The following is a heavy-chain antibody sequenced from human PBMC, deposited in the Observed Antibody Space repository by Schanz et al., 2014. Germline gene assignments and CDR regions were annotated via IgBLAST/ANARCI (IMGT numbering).Heavy chain of an antibody. D-gene: IGHD6-13*01. Sequence: EVQLVESGGGFVQPGGSLGLSCVVSGFTVSSDHMSWVRQAPGKGLEWVSTIYASGATYYADSVKRRFTISRDISKNTLHLQVTSLRAEDTSVYFCARVRRRIATPSTPSFRNYYYYAMDVWGQGTTVNVSS. CDR2: IYASGAT. CDR3: ARVRRRIATPSTPSFRNYYYYAMDV. J-gene: IGHJ6*02. CDR1: GFTVSSDH. V-gene: IGHV3-66*01.